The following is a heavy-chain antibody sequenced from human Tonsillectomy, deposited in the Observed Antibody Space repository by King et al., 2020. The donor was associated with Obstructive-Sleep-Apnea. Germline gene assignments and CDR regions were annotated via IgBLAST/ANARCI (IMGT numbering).Heavy chain of an antibody. CDR3: VRDLRYSYGE. V-gene: IGHV3-74*01. J-gene: IGHJ4*02. Sequence: VQLVESGGGLVRPGGSARLSCAASVFTFSDFWMYWVRQAPGQGLVWVSRINGDASRVSYADSVKGRFTISRDNAKNTLYLQMNSLRAEDTAVYYCVRDLRYSYGEWGQGTLVTVSS. CDR2: INGDASRV. D-gene: IGHD5-18*01. CDR1: VFTFSDFW.